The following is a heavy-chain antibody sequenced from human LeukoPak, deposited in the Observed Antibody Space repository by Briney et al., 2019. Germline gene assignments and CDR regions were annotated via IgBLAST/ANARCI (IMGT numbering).Heavy chain of an antibody. J-gene: IGHJ6*02. V-gene: IGHV3-66*01. Sequence: GGSLRLSCAASGFTVSNNFMSWVRQAPGKGLEWVSVIYSGGNTYYADSVKGRFTISRDNSKNTLYLQINSLRTEDTAVYYCARDGFSSFGGLDVWGQGTTVTVSS. CDR3: ARDGFSSFGGLDV. CDR2: IYSGGNT. CDR1: GFTVSNNF. D-gene: IGHD6-6*01.